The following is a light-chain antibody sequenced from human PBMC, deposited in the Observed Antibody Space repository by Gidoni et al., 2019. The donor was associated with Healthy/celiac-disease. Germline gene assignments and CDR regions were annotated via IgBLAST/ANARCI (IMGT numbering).Light chain of an antibody. J-gene: IGKJ3*01. Sequence: EIVLTQSPATLSLSPGERATLSCRDSQSVSSYLAWYQQKPGQAPRLLIYDASNRATGIPARFSGSGSGTDFTLTISSLEPEDFAVYYCQQRSNWPFTFXPXTKVDIK. CDR3: QQRSNWPFT. CDR2: DAS. V-gene: IGKV3-11*01. CDR1: QSVSSY.